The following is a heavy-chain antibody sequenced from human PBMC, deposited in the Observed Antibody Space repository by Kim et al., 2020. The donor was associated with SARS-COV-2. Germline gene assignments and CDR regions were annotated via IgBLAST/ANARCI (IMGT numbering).Heavy chain of an antibody. D-gene: IGHD3-10*01. Sequence: SETLSLTCAVYGGSFSGYYWSWIRQPPGKGLEWIGEINHSGSTNYNPSLKSRVTISVDTSKNQFSLKLSSVTAADTAVYYCARGGLPRGIKRDIKGAENRVMDVWGQGTTVTVSS. V-gene: IGHV4-34*01. CDR2: INHSGST. CDR3: ARGGLPRGIKRDIKGAENRVMDV. J-gene: IGHJ6*02. CDR1: GGSFSGYY.